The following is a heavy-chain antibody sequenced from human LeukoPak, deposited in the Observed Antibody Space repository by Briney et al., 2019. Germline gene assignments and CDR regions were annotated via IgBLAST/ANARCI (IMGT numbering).Heavy chain of an antibody. V-gene: IGHV3-30*02. CDR3: AKGGYYYGSGSYYNTKYYYYYMDV. D-gene: IGHD3-10*01. CDR2: IRYDGSDK. CDR1: GFTFSSYG. Sequence: GGSLRLSCAASGFTFSSYGMHWVRQAPGKGLEWVAFIRYDGSDKYYADSVKGRFTISRDNSKNTLYLQMNSLGAEDTAVYYCAKGGYYYGSGSYYNTKYYYYYMDVWGKGTTVTISS. J-gene: IGHJ6*03.